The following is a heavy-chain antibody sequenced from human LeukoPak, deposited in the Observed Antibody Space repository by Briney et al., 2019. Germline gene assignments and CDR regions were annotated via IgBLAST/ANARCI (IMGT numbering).Heavy chain of an antibody. D-gene: IGHD3-22*01. CDR2: ISSSSSYI. CDR3: ASDGREEYYYDSSGYNY. J-gene: IGHJ4*02. V-gene: IGHV3-21*01. CDR1: GFTFSSYS. Sequence: GGSLRLSCAASGFTFSSYSMNWVRQAPGKGLEWVSSISSSSSYIYYADSVKGRFTISRDNAKNSLYLQMNSLRAEDTAVYYCASDGREEYYYDSSGYNYWGQGTLVTVSS.